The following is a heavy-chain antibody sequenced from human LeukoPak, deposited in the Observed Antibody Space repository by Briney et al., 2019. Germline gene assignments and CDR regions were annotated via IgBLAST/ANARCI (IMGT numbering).Heavy chain of an antibody. CDR3: AKDRSGWYLNYFDY. CDR1: GFTFSSYG. CDR2: IRYDGSNK. D-gene: IGHD6-19*01. Sequence: GGSLRLSCAASGFTFSSYGMHWVRQAPGKGLEWVAFIRYDGSNKYYADSVKGRVTISRDNSKNTLYLQMNSLRAEDTAVYYCAKDRSGWYLNYFDYWGQGTLVTVSS. V-gene: IGHV3-30*02. J-gene: IGHJ4*02.